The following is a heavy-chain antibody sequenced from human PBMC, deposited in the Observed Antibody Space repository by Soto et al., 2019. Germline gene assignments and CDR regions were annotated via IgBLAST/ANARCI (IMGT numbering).Heavy chain of an antibody. Sequence: PSETLSLTCTVSGGSISSGGYYWSWIRQHPGKGLEWIGYIYYSGSTYYNPSLKSRVTISVDTSKNQFSLKLSSVTAADTAVYYCATGYQLPTNEYYYYGMDVWGQGTTVTVSS. V-gene: IGHV4-31*03. CDR3: ATGYQLPTNEYYYYGMDV. CDR2: IYYSGST. J-gene: IGHJ6*02. CDR1: GGSISSGGYY. D-gene: IGHD2-2*01.